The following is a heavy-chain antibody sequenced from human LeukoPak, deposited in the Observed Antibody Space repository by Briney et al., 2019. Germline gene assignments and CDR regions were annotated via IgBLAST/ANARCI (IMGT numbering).Heavy chain of an antibody. CDR2: ISAYNGNT. Sequence: GAAVKVSCKASVYTFTSYGSSGVRQAPGRGLEWMGWISAYNGNTNYAQKLQGRVTMTTDTSTSTAYMELRSLRSDDTAVYYCARVIWYSSGWPDAFDIWGQGTMVTVSS. CDR3: ARVIWYSSGWPDAFDI. D-gene: IGHD6-19*01. V-gene: IGHV1-18*01. CDR1: VYTFTSYG. J-gene: IGHJ3*02.